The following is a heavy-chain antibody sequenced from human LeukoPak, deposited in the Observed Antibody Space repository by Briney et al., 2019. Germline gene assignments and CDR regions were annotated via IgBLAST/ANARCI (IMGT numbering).Heavy chain of an antibody. Sequence: GGSLRLSCAASRFTFSTSWMHWVRQAPGKGLVWVSHINRDGSRTTYADSVKGRFTISRDNAKNTVYLQMNSLRAEDTAVYYCARDLYGSGSDVWGKGTTVTISS. V-gene: IGHV3-74*01. CDR3: ARDLYGSGSDV. CDR2: INRDGSRT. CDR1: RFTFSTSW. J-gene: IGHJ6*04. D-gene: IGHD3-10*01.